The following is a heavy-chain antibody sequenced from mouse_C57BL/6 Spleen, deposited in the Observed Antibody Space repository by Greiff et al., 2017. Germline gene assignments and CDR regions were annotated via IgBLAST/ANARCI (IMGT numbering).Heavy chain of an antibody. CDR3: ARVGNYEGFAY. D-gene: IGHD2-1*01. Sequence: QVQLQQPGAELVKPGSSVKLSCKASGYTFTSYWMHWVKQRPIQGLEWIGNIDPSDSETHYNQKFKDKATLTVDKSSSTAYMHLSSLTSEDSAVYYCARVGNYEGFAYWGQGTLVTVSA. CDR2: IDPSDSET. V-gene: IGHV1-52*01. J-gene: IGHJ3*01. CDR1: GYTFTSYW.